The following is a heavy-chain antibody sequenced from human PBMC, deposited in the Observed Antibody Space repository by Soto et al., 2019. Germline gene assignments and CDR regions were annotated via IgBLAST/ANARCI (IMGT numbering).Heavy chain of an antibody. V-gene: IGHV3-30*18. CDR1: GFTFSSYG. CDR3: SKDSGYSSGWYFDY. J-gene: IGHJ4*02. D-gene: IGHD6-19*01. Sequence: GGSLRLSCAASGFTFSSYGMHWVRQAPGKGLEWVAVISDDGSNKYYPDSVKGRFTISRDNSKNTLYLQMNSLRAEDTSVYYCSKDSGYSSGWYFDYWGQGTQVTVSS. CDR2: ISDDGSNK.